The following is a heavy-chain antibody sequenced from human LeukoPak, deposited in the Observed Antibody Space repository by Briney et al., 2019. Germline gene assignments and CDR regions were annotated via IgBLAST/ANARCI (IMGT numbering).Heavy chain of an antibody. Sequence: QPGGSLRLSCAASGFTFSSYWMSWVRQAPGKGLEWVANIKQDGSEKYYVDSVKGRFTISRDNAKNSLYLQMNSLRAEDTAVYYCAREDYDSSGLYYFDYWGQGTLVTVSS. D-gene: IGHD3-22*01. CDR3: AREDYDSSGLYYFDY. J-gene: IGHJ4*02. V-gene: IGHV3-7*01. CDR1: GFTFSSYW. CDR2: IKQDGSEK.